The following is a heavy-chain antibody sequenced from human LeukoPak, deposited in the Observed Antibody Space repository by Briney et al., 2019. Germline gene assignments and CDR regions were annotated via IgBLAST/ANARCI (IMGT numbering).Heavy chain of an antibody. Sequence: SGTLSLTCTVSGASMTNYYWAWIRQPPGKGLEWIGYIYYSGSTNYNPSLKSRVTISVDTSKNLFSLKLSPVTAADTAVYYCARGNGYNYYWGQGTLVTVSS. V-gene: IGHV4-59*01. CDR1: GASMTNYY. CDR2: IYYSGST. D-gene: IGHD5-24*01. J-gene: IGHJ4*02. CDR3: ARGNGYNYY.